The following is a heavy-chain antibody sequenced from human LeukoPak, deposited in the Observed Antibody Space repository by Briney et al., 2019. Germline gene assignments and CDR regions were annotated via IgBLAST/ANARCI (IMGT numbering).Heavy chain of an antibody. CDR1: GYSISSNYY. V-gene: IGHV4-38-2*02. CDR2: INHSGSA. J-gene: IGHJ4*02. D-gene: IGHD6-13*01. CDR3: ARGYHQQLVRGWDY. Sequence: SETLSLTCTVSGYSISSNYYWGWVRQPPGKGLEWIGEINHSGSANYNPSLKSRVTISVDTSKNQFSLKLSSVTAADTAVYYCARGYHQQLVRGWDYWGQGTLVTVSS.